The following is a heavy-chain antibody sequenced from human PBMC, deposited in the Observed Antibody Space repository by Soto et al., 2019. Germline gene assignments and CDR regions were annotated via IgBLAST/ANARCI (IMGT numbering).Heavy chain of an antibody. V-gene: IGHV1-69*01. CDR1: GGTFSSYA. J-gene: IGHJ3*02. CDR3: ARDDYGGNSDDDAFDI. Sequence: QVQLVQSGAEVKKPGSSVNVSCKASGGTFSSYAISWVRQAPGQGLEWMGGIIPIFGTANYAQKFQGRVTITADESTSTAYMELSSLRSEDTAVYYCARDDYGGNSDDDAFDIWGQGTMVTVSS. D-gene: IGHD4-17*01. CDR2: IIPIFGTA.